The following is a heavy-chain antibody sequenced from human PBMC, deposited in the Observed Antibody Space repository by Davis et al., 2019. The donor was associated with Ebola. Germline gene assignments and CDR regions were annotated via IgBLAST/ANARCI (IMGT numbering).Heavy chain of an antibody. CDR1: GFTFSSYG. V-gene: IGHV3-74*01. CDR2: VDSDGITT. D-gene: IGHD4-23*01. Sequence: SCAASGFTFSSYGMHWVRQAPGKGLVWVSRVDSDGITTNYADSVKGRFTISRDNSKNTLYLQMNSLRAEDTAVYYCAKLESLGYWGQGTLVTVSS. J-gene: IGHJ4*02. CDR3: AKLESLGY.